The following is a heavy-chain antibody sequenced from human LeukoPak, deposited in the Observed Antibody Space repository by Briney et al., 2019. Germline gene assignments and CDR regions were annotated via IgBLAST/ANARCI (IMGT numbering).Heavy chain of an antibody. CDR3: AKNRLAVAGTVAFNI. J-gene: IGHJ3*02. CDR2: ISSSSSYI. Sequence: PGGSLRLSCAASGFTFSSHSMNWVRQAPGKGLEWVSSISSSSSYIYYADSVKGRFTISRDNAKNSLYLQMNSLRAEDTAVYYCAKNRLAVAGTVAFNIWGQGTMVTVSS. D-gene: IGHD6-19*01. CDR1: GFTFSSHS. V-gene: IGHV3-21*04.